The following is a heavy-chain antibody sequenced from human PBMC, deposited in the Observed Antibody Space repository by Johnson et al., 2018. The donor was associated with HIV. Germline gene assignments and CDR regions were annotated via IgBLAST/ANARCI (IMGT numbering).Heavy chain of an antibody. Sequence: VQLVESGGGLMQPGKSLRLSCAASGFTFDDYGMSWVRQAPGKGLEWVSGINWNGGSIGYADSVKGRFTISRDNAKNSLYLQMNSLRAEDTALYYCAKDNMVGANHDAFDIWGQGTMVTVSS. CDR1: GFTFDDYG. J-gene: IGHJ3*02. CDR2: INWNGGSI. CDR3: AKDNMVGANHDAFDI. V-gene: IGHV3-9*01. D-gene: IGHD1-26*01.